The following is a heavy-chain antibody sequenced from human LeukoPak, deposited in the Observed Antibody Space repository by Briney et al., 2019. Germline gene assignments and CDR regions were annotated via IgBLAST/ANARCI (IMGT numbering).Heavy chain of an antibody. J-gene: IGHJ4*02. CDR1: GYSFTSYA. CDR3: ARARYGGNPPEDY. Sequence: EASVKVSCKASGYSFTSYAINWLRQAPGQGPEWMGWITTYTGNPTYAQGFTGRFVFSLDTSVSTAYLQISSLKTEDTAVYYCARARYGGNPPEDYWGQGTLVTVSS. CDR2: ITTYTGNP. V-gene: IGHV7-4-1*02. D-gene: IGHD4-23*01.